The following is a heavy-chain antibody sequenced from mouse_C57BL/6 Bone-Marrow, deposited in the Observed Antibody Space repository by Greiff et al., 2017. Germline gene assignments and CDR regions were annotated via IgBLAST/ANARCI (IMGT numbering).Heavy chain of an antibody. V-gene: IGHV1-52*01. J-gene: IGHJ1*03. Sequence: QVQLKQPGAELVRPGSSVKLSCKASGYTFTSYWMHWVKQRPIQGLEWIGNIDPSDSETHYNQKFKDKATLTVDKSSSTAYMQRSSLTSEDSAVYYCARSHYYGSSGWYFDVWGTGTTVTDSS. CDR3: ARSHYYGSSGWYFDV. CDR1: GYTFTSYW. D-gene: IGHD1-1*01. CDR2: IDPSDSET.